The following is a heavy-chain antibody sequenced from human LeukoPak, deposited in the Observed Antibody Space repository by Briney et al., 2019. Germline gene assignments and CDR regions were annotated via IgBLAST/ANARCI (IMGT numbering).Heavy chain of an antibody. D-gene: IGHD1-26*01. J-gene: IGHJ4*02. CDR3: ARMPYVGATFPLDY. CDR2: IYYSGST. V-gene: IGHV4-59*01. CDR1: GGSISSSY. Sequence: KSSETLSLTCTVSGGSISSSYWSWIRQPPGKGLEWIGYIYYSGSTNHNPSLKSRVTISLDTSKNQFSLKLSSVTAADTAVYYCARMPYVGATFPLDYWGQGTLVTVSS.